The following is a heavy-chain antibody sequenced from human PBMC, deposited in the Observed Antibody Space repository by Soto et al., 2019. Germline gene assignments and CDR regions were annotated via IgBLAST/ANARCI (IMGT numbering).Heavy chain of an antibody. V-gene: IGHV3-30*18. D-gene: IGHD5-12*01. CDR2: ISYDGSNK. J-gene: IGHJ6*02. CDR1: GFTFSSYG. Sequence: QVQLVESGGGVVQPGRSLRLSCAASGFTFSSYGMHWVRQAPGKGLEWVAVISYDGSNKYYADSVKGRFTISRDNSKNTLYLQMNRLRAEDTAVYYCAKDPSGYDYFYYGMDVWGQGTTVTVSS. CDR3: AKDPSGYDYFYYGMDV.